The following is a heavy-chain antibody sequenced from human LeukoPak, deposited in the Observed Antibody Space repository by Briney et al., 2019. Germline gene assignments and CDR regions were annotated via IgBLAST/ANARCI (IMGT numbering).Heavy chain of an antibody. V-gene: IGHV1-2*02. CDR2: INPNSGDT. J-gene: IGHJ5*02. CDR3: ARVGQWLVENDWFDP. D-gene: IGHD6-19*01. Sequence: ASVKVSCKASGYTFTGYHMHWVRQAPGQGLEWMGWINPNSGDTNFAQNFQGRVTMTRDTSISTVYMELSRLRSDDTAVYYCARVGQWLVENDWFDPWGQGTLVTVSS. CDR1: GYTFTGYH.